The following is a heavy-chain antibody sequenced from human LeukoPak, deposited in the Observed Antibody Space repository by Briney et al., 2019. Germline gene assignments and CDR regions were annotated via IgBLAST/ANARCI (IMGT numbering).Heavy chain of an antibody. V-gene: IGHV1-2*02. CDR2: INPNSGGT. CDR3: ASYHHLVTGELEPRTEYFQH. J-gene: IGHJ1*01. D-gene: IGHD7-27*01. Sequence: ASVKVSCKASGYTFTGYYMHWVRQAPGQGLEWMGWINPNSGGTNYAQKFQGRVTMTRDTSISTAYMELSRLRSDDTAVYYCASYHHLVTGELEPRTEYFQHWGQGTLVTVSS. CDR1: GYTFTGYY.